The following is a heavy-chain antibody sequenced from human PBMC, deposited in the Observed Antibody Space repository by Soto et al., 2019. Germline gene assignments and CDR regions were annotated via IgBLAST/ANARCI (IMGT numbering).Heavy chain of an antibody. D-gene: IGHD5-12*01. J-gene: IGHJ4*02. CDR2: ISRSSSYI. CDR3: ARDWRGGYFY. Sequence: PGGSLRLSCAASGFTSSRYSMNWVRQAPGKGLEWVSSISRSSSYIYYADSVKGRFTISRDNAKNSLYLQMNSLRAEDTAVYYCARDWRGGYFYWGQGTLVTVSS. V-gene: IGHV3-21*01. CDR1: GFTSSRYS.